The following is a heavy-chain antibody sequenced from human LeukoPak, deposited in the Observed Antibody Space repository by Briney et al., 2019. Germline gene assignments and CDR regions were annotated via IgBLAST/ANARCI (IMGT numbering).Heavy chain of an antibody. V-gene: IGHV3-33*06. CDR1: GFTFSDYY. Sequence: GGSLRLSCAASGFTFSDYYMSWIRQAPGKGLEWVAVIWYDGSNKYYADSVKGRFTISRDNSKNTLYLQMNSLRAGDTAVYYCAKNGYGSGIALDPWGQGTLVTVSS. CDR2: IWYDGSNK. D-gene: IGHD3-10*01. CDR3: AKNGYGSGIALDP. J-gene: IGHJ5*02.